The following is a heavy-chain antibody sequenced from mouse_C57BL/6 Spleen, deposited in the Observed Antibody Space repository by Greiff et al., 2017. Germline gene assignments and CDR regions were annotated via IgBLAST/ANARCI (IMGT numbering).Heavy chain of an antibody. CDR2: IWGDGST. D-gene: IGHD1-1*01. Sequence: VKVVESGPGLVAPSQSLSITCTVSGFSLTSYGVSWVRQPPGKGLEWLGVIWGDGSTNYHSALISRLSISKDNSKSPVFSKLNSLQTDDTATYYCAKFFNYYGSSPWYFDVWGTGTTVTVSS. J-gene: IGHJ1*03. V-gene: IGHV2-3*01. CDR1: GFSLTSYG. CDR3: AKFFNYYGSSPWYFDV.